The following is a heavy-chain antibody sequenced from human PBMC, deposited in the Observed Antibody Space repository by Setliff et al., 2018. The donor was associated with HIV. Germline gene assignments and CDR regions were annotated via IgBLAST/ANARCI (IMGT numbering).Heavy chain of an antibody. D-gene: IGHD6-19*01. CDR3: ARPHSGRGGGAWFDP. CDR1: GGSISSDSYY. Sequence: SETLSLTCTVSGGSISSDSYYWSWVRQPPGKGLEWIGEIFHGGNTNYSPSLESRVSMSVDTSKNQFSLRLTSVTAADTAVYFCARPHSGRGGGAWFDPWGQGTLVTGSS. J-gene: IGHJ5*02. V-gene: IGHV4-39*01. CDR2: IFHGGNT.